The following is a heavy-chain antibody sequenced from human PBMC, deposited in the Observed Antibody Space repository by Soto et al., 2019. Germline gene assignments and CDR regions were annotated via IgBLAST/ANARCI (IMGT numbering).Heavy chain of an antibody. Sequence: EVQLVESGGGLVQPGGSLRLSCAASGFTFSSYSMNWVRQAPGKGLEWVSYISSSSSSTIYYADSEKGRFTISRDNAKNSLYLQMNSLRDEDTAVYYCARDRKGYGDYWGGFDYWGQGTLVTVSS. CDR3: ARDRKGYGDYWGGFDY. D-gene: IGHD4-17*01. CDR1: GFTFSSYS. V-gene: IGHV3-48*02. CDR2: ISSSSSSTI. J-gene: IGHJ4*02.